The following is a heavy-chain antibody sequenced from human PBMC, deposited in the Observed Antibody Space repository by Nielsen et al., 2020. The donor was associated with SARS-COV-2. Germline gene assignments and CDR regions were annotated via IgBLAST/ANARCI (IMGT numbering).Heavy chain of an antibody. V-gene: IGHV3-15*01. J-gene: IGHJ4*02. Sequence: WLRQPPGKGLEWVGRIKSKTDGGTTDYAAPVKGRFTISRDDSKNTLYLQMNSLKTEDTAVYYCTTDPYGNYYDSSGYYYWFDYWGQGTLVTVSS. CDR2: IKSKTDGGTT. D-gene: IGHD3-22*01. CDR3: TTDPYGNYYDSSGYYYWFDY.